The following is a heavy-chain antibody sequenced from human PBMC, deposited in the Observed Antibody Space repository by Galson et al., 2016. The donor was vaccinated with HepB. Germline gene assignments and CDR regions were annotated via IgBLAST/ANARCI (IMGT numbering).Heavy chain of an antibody. CDR3: AKDGGSSWAYYYYYMDV. CDR1: GFTFSSYA. CDR2: ISGSGGST. V-gene: IGHV3-23*01. J-gene: IGHJ6*03. Sequence: SLRLSCAASGFTFSSYAMSWVRQAPGKGLECVSAISGSGGSTYYADSVKGRFTISRDNSKNTLYLQMNSLRGEDTAVYYCAKDGGSSWAYYYYYMDVWGKGTTVTVSS. D-gene: IGHD6-13*01.